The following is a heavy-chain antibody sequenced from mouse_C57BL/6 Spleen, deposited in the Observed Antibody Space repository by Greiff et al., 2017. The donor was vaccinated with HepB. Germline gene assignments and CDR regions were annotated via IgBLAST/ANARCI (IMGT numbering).Heavy chain of an antibody. CDR1: GFTFSDYG. V-gene: IGHV5-17*01. CDR2: ISSGSSTI. Sequence: EVMLVESGGGLVKPGGSLKLSCAASGFTFSDYGMHWVRQAPEKGLEWVAYISSGSSTIYYADTVKGRFTISRDNAKNTLFLQMTILRSEDTAMYYCASNHYFDYWGQGTTLTVSS. CDR3: ASNHYFDY. J-gene: IGHJ2*01.